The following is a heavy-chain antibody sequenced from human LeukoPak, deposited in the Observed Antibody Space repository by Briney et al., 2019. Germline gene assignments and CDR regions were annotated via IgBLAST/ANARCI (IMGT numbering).Heavy chain of an antibody. J-gene: IGHJ1*01. Sequence: SVKVSCKASGGTFSSYAISWVRQAPGQGLEWMGGIIPIFGTANYAQKFPGRVTITADKSTSTAYMELSSLRSEDTAVYYCARDTPYGSGSYYRFGYFQHWGQGTLVTVSS. V-gene: IGHV1-69*06. CDR3: ARDTPYGSGSYYRFGYFQH. CDR1: GGTFSSYA. CDR2: IIPIFGTA. D-gene: IGHD3-10*01.